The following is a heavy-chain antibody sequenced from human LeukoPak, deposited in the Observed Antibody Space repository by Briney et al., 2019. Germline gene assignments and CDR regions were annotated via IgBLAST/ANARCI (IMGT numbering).Heavy chain of an antibody. J-gene: IGHJ4*02. CDR1: GGSISSSSYY. CDR3: ARLREGLLSDYFDY. Sequence: SETLSLTCTVSGGSISSSSYYWGWIRQPPGKGLEWIGSIYYSGSTYYNPSLKSRVTISVDTSKNQFSLKLSSVTAADTAVYCCARLREGLLSDYFDYWGQGTLVTVSS. D-gene: IGHD2-2*01. CDR2: IYYSGST. V-gene: IGHV4-39*01.